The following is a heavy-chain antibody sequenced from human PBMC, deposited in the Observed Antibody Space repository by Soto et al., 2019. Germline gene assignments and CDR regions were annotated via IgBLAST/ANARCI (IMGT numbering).Heavy chain of an antibody. D-gene: IGHD2-2*01. J-gene: IGHJ5*02. CDR3: VHRAFLRTSHNWFDH. CDR2: IYWDDDK. V-gene: IGHV2-5*02. CDR1: GISLSTVGVG. Sequence: QITLKKSGPTLVKSTQTLTLTCTVSGISLSTVGVGVGWIRQPPGKALEWLALIYWDDDKRYTSSLKSRLTIARDTYKNQVVLTMTNMDPVDTATYYCVHRAFLRTSHNWFDHWGQGSLVTVSS.